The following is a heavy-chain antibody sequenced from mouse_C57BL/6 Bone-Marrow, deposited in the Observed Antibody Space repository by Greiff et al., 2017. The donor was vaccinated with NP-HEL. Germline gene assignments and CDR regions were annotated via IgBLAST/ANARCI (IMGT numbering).Heavy chain of an antibody. CDR1: GYTFTSYG. CDR2: IYPRSGNT. J-gene: IGHJ3*01. V-gene: IGHV1-81*01. Sequence: VQVVESGAELARPGASVKLSCKASGYTFTSYGISWVKQRTGQGLEWIGEIYPRSGNTYYNEKFKGKATLTVDKSSSTAYMELRSLTSEDSAVYFCARPRPWFAYWGQGTLVTVSA. CDR3: ARPRPWFAY.